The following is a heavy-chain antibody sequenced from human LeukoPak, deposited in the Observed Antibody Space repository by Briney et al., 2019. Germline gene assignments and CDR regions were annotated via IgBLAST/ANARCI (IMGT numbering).Heavy chain of an antibody. Sequence: SETLSLTCAVSGYSISSGYYWGWIRQPPGKGLEWIGSIWHSGSTYYNPSLKSRVTISVDTSKNQFSLKLSSVTAADTAVYYCARERLVVVVPAANLNWFDPWGQGTLVTVSS. D-gene: IGHD2-2*01. CDR2: IWHSGST. V-gene: IGHV4-38-2*02. J-gene: IGHJ5*02. CDR3: ARERLVVVVPAANLNWFDP. CDR1: GYSISSGYY.